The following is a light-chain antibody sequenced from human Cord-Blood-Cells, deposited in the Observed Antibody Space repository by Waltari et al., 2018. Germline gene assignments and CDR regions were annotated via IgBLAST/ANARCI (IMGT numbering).Light chain of an antibody. CDR2: EGS. J-gene: IGLJ2*01. V-gene: IGLV2-23*01. CDR1: SLDVGSYNL. CDR3: CSYAGSSTPVV. Sequence: QSALTQPASVSGSPGQSITISCPATSLDVGSYNLVSWYQQHPGKAPKLMIYEGSKRPSGVSNRFSGSKSGNTASLTISGLQAEDEADYYCCSYAGSSTPVVFGGGTKLTVL.